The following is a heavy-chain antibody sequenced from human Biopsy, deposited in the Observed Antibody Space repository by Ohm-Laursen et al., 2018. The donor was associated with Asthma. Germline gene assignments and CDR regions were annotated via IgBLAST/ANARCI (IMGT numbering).Heavy chain of an antibody. J-gene: IGHJ4*02. CDR1: YGSITSGGYY. D-gene: IGHD3-22*01. CDR2: IYYSGST. Sequence: SQTLSLTCPVSYGSITSGGYYWTWIRQHPGKGLEGIGFIYYSGSTYYNPSLKSRVSISIDTSKNQFSLKLSSVTAADTAVYYCARAQDYYDSRGYYRSFDYWGQGTLVTVSS. CDR3: ARAQDYYDSRGYYRSFDY. V-gene: IGHV4-31*03.